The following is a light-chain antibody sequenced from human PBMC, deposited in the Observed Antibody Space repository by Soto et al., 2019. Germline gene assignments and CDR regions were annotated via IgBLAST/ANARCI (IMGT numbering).Light chain of an antibody. CDR3: LHEYNYPWT. V-gene: IGKV1-6*01. J-gene: IGKJ1*01. Sequence: AIQMTQFPSSLSASVRDGVVISCRTSQDIRNKLGWYQQKPGQAPKLLIFGASTLHSGVPSRFSGSGSGTRFTLTITSLQPEDVATYYCLHEYNYPWTFGQGTKVDIK. CDR1: QDIRNK. CDR2: GAS.